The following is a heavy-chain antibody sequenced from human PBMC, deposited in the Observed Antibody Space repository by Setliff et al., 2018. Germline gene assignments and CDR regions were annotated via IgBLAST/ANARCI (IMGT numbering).Heavy chain of an antibody. CDR3: ARVTGFSYMDV. Sequence: PSETLSLTCTVSGDSISRAKYYWSWIRQSAGKGLECFGRIYTDGSTKYNPSLNSRVTLLIDTAKNQISLRLSSVTAADTAVYFCARVTGFSYMDVWGKGTTVTV. V-gene: IGHV4-61*02. CDR2: IYTDGST. J-gene: IGHJ6*03. D-gene: IGHD3-3*01. CDR1: GDSISRAKYY.